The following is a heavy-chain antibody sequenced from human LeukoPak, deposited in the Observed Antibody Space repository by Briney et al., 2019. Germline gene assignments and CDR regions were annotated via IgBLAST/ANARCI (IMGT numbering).Heavy chain of an antibody. CDR1: GYTFTSYA. CDR2: INAGNGNT. CDR3: ARAGLRYYSHFDY. J-gene: IGHJ4*02. V-gene: IGHV1-3*01. Sequence: ASVKVSCKASGYTFTSYAMHWVRQAPGQRLEWMGWINAGNGNTKYSQKFQGRVTITRDTSASTAYMELSSLRSEDAAVYCCARAGLRYYSHFDYWGQGTLVTVSS. D-gene: IGHD2/OR15-2a*01.